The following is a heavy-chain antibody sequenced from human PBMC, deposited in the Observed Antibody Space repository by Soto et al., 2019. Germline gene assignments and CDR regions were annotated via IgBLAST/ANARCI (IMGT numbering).Heavy chain of an antibody. CDR3: ARDTPPGDY. Sequence: QVQLVQSGAEVKKPGASVKVSCKASGYTFTSYGISWVRQAPGQGLEWMGWISADNRNTNYAQKRTGRVTKATDTYTSTANMDLTRLRSHDTAVYSCARDTPPGDYCAQGTLGTVSS. V-gene: IGHV1-18*01. CDR1: GYTFTSYG. CDR2: ISADNRNT. D-gene: IGHD2-15*01. J-gene: IGHJ4*02.